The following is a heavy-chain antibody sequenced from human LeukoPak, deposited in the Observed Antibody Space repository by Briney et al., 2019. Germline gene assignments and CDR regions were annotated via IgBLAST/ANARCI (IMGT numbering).Heavy chain of an antibody. CDR1: GYSFTSYA. CDR3: ARDERSGPYYFEN. CDR2: INVGTGYT. V-gene: IGHV1-3*01. J-gene: IGHJ4*02. D-gene: IGHD3-10*01. Sequence: GASVKVSCKASGYSFTSYAMHWVRQAPGQRLEWMGWINVGTGYTKNSQKSQGRVTITRDTSASTAYMELSSLRSEDTAVYYCARDERSGPYYFENWGQGTLVTVSS.